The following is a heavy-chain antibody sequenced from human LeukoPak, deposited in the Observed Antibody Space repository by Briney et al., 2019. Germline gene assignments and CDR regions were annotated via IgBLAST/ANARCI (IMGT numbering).Heavy chain of an antibody. Sequence: SETLSLTCTVSGGSISSYYWSWIRQPPGKGLEWIGYIYTSGSTNYNPSLKSRVTISVDRSKNQFSLKLSSVTAADTAVYYCARVGKGGSYSTGAFDYWGQGTLVTVSS. CDR2: IYTSGST. J-gene: IGHJ4*02. CDR3: ARVGKGGSYSTGAFDY. V-gene: IGHV4-4*09. D-gene: IGHD1-26*01. CDR1: GGSISSYY.